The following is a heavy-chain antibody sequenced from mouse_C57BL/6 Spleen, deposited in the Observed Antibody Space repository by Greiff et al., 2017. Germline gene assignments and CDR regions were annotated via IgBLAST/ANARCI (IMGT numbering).Heavy chain of an antibody. V-gene: IGHV1-52*01. CDR2: IDPSDSET. CDR3: ARSDGTRYFDV. Sequence: LVRPGSSVKLSCKASGYTFTSYWMHWVKQRPIQGLEWIGNIDPSDSETHYNQKFKDKATLTVDKSSSTAYMQLSSLTSEDSAVYYCARSDGTRYFDVWGTGTTVTVSS. J-gene: IGHJ1*03. CDR1: GYTFTSYW. D-gene: IGHD2-3*01.